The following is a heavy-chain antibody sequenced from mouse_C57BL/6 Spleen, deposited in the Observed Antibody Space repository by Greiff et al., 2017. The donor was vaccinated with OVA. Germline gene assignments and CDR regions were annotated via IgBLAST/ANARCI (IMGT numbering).Heavy chain of an antibody. CDR2: IYPGDGDT. D-gene: IGHD2-4*01. J-gene: IGHJ3*01. CDR3: ARGYDYGFAY. V-gene: IGHV1-82*01. CDR1: GYAFSSSW. Sequence: VQLQQSGPELVKPGASVKISCKASGYAFSSSWMNWVKQRPGKGLEWIGRIYPGDGDTNYNGKFKGKATLTADKSSSTAYMQLSSLTSEDSAVYFCARGYDYGFAYWGQGTLVTVSA.